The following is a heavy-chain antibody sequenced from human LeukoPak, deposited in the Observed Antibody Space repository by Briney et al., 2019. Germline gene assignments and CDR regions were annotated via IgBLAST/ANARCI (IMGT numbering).Heavy chain of an antibody. D-gene: IGHD3-22*01. J-gene: IGHJ4*02. V-gene: IGHV3-21*01. Sequence: PGGSLRLSCAASGFTFSSYSMNWVRQAPGKGLEWVSSISSSSSYIYYADSVKGRFTISRDNAKNSLYLQMNSLRAEDTAVNYCARVLELYDSSGYCDYWGQGTLVTVSS. CDR3: ARVLELYDSSGYCDY. CDR1: GFTFSSYS. CDR2: ISSSSSYI.